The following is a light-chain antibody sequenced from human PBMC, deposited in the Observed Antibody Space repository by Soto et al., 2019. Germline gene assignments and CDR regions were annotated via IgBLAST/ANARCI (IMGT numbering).Light chain of an antibody. J-gene: IGLJ1*01. Sequence: QSVLTQPPSVSGAPGQRVTISCTGSSSNIGAGYDVHWYQQLPGTAPKLLIYGNSNRPSGVPDRFSGSKSGTSASLAITGLQAEDEADYYCQSYDSSLRVFGTGTKDTDL. CDR3: QSYDSSLRV. CDR2: GNS. CDR1: SSNIGAGYD. V-gene: IGLV1-40*01.